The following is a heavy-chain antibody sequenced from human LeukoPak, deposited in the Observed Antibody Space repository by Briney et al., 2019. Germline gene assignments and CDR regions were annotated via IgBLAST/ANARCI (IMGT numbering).Heavy chain of an antibody. D-gene: IGHD3-16*01. CDR1: GFTFSDYN. Sequence: GGSLRLSCAASGFTFSDYNMRWIRQAPGKGLEWVSSISRSGSTKYYADSVKGRFTISRDNAKNSLFLQMNSLRAEDTAVYFCAKSTRAVMAMMDVWGKGTTVTVSS. CDR2: ISRSGSTK. V-gene: IGHV3-11*04. J-gene: IGHJ6*04. CDR3: AKSTRAVMAMMDV.